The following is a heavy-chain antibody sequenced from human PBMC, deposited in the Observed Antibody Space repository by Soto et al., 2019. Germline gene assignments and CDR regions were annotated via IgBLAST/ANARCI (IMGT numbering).Heavy chain of an antibody. D-gene: IGHD2-15*01. V-gene: IGHV2-5*02. CDR1: GFSLTTTEVG. J-gene: IGHJ5*02. Sequence: QITLRESGPPLVKPTQTLTLTCTFSGFSLTTTEVGVGWIRQPPGKALEWLGFIYWDDDLRYSPSLKSRLTITKDTSNNQVVLTMTNVDPADTATYYCARRRADCVGSRCYHWLDPWGQGTLVTVSS. CDR3: ARRRADCVGSRCYHWLDP. CDR2: IYWDDDL.